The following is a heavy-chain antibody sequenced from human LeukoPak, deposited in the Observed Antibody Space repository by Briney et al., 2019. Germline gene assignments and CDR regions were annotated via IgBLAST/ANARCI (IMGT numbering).Heavy chain of an antibody. Sequence: SETLSLTCAVYGGSFSGYYWSWIRQPPGKGLEWIGEINHSGSTNYNPSLKSRVTISVDTPKNQFSLKLSSVTAADTAVYYCAIPAAGLDYFDYWGQGTLVTVSS. CDR2: INHSGST. CDR1: GGSFSGYY. J-gene: IGHJ4*02. V-gene: IGHV4-34*01. D-gene: IGHD6-13*01. CDR3: AIPAAGLDYFDY.